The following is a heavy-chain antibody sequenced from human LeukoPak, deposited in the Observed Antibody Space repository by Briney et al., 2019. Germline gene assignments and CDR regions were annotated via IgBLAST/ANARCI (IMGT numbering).Heavy chain of an antibody. CDR3: ASTSRGYYYAFDP. Sequence: GGSLRLSCAASGFTFSSYSMNWVRQAPGKGLEWVSYISSSSSTIYYADSVKGRFTISRDNAKNSLYLQTNSLRAEDTAVYYCASTSRGYYYAFDPWGQGTLVTVSS. CDR2: ISSSSSTI. D-gene: IGHD3-22*01. CDR1: GFTFSSYS. V-gene: IGHV3-48*04. J-gene: IGHJ5*02.